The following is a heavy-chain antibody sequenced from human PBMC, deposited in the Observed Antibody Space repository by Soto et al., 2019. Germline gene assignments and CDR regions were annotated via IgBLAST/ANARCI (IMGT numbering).Heavy chain of an antibody. J-gene: IGHJ4*02. CDR2: ISSSGSSM. V-gene: IGHV3-48*01. CDR1: GFSFRNYN. CDR3: AREGFALDY. Sequence: EVQLVDSGGGLVQPGASLRLSCAASGFSFRNYNMHWVLQAPGKGLEWVSSISSSGSSMYYADSVKGRFAISRDNAWNSLFLQMNNLRVEDTAVYYCAREGFALDYWGQGTLVTVS.